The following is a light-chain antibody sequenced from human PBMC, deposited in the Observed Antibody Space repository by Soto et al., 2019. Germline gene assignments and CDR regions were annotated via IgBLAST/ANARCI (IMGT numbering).Light chain of an antibody. CDR1: SSNIGSNY. CDR3: AAWEDSLRGNEV. Sequence: QSVLTQPPSASGTPGQRVILSCSGCSSNIGSNYVSWYQQLPGPAPKLLICRNDQRPSGVPDRFSGSKSGTSASLAISGFRSEDEADYYCAAWEDSLRGNEVFGGGTKLTVL. V-gene: IGLV1-47*01. CDR2: RND. J-gene: IGLJ2*01.